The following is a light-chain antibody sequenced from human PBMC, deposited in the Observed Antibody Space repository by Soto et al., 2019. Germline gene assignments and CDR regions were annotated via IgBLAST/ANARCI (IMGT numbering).Light chain of an antibody. J-gene: IGKJ5*01. CDR1: QSVSSTY. V-gene: IGKV3-20*01. Sequence: EVALTQSPATVPLSPGERATLSCRASQSVSSTYLAWYQQQPGQAPRLLMSGTSNRATGTPDRFSGSGSGTDFTLTISRLEPEDFAVYYCQQYGSPPITFGQGTRLEIK. CDR2: GTS. CDR3: QQYGSPPIT.